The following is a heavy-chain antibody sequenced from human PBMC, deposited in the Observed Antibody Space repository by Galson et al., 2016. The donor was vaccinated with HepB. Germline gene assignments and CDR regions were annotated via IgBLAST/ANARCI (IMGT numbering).Heavy chain of an antibody. D-gene: IGHD2-2*01. CDR2: IYYKGTT. V-gene: IGHV4-39*02. J-gene: IGHJ5*02. CDR3: ARANLGFCTSTTCSSNWFDP. CDR1: GGSISGSHNY. Sequence: SETLSLTCTVSGGSISGSHNYWGWIRQPPGKGLEWVGSIYYKGTTNYNPYLESRLTISVDTSKNHFSLKLTSVTAADTAAYYCARANLGFCTSTTCSSNWFDPWGQGTLVTVSS.